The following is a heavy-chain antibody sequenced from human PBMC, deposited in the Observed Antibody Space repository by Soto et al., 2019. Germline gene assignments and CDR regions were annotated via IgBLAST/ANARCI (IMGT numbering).Heavy chain of an antibody. CDR3: ARQEVAGMDPRGSFDP. D-gene: IGHD5-12*01. CDR2: IYYTGST. CDR1: GGSVRRSAYY. Sequence: NLLQPLSLTCTVSGGSVRRSAYYWGWFRRARGKGLEWIGPIYYTGSTYYNQSLEGRVTIFVDTSRNEFSLILSSVTAADTALYHCARQEVAGMDPRGSFDPWGQGTLLTVSS. V-gene: IGHV4-39*01. J-gene: IGHJ5*02.